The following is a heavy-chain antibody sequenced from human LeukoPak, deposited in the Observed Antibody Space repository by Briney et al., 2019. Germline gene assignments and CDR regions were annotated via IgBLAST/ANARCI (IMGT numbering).Heavy chain of an antibody. CDR2: ISAYNGNT. CDR1: GYTFTSYG. J-gene: IGHJ4*02. D-gene: IGHD3-16*01. CDR3: ARDVSYDYVWGSYGEFDY. Sequence: ASVKVSCKPSGYTFTSYGISCVRQAPGQGLEWMGWISAYNGNTNYAQKLQGRVTMTTDTSTSTAYMELRSLRSDDAAVYYCARDVSYDYVWGSYGEFDYWGQGTLVTVSS. V-gene: IGHV1-18*01.